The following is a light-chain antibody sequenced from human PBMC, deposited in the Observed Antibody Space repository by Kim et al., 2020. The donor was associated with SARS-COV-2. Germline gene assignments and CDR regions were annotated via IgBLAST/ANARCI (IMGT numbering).Light chain of an antibody. J-gene: IGLJ3*02. CDR3: CSYAGSSSWV. CDR2: DVT. CDR1: SSDVGNYDL. V-gene: IGLV2-23*02. Sequence: QSALTQPASVSGSPGQSITISCTGTSSDVGNYDLVSWYQHHPGTVPKLMIYDVTKRPSGVSNRFSGSKSGNTASLTISGLQAEDEADYYCCSYAGSSSWVFGGGTKVTVL.